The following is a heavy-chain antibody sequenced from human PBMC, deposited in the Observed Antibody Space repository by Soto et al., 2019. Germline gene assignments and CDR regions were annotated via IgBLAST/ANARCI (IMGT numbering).Heavy chain of an antibody. V-gene: IGHV4-61*08. J-gene: IGHJ6*02. CDR1: GGSDSSGASY. CDR3: ARGGYYGDYLLGGIGSYYYGMDV. CDR2: IYYSGST. Sequence: PPATQSPTGNDSGGSDSSGASYWRWIRQPPGKWLEWIGYIYYSGSTNYNPSLKSRVTISVDTSKNQFSLKLSSVTAADTAVYYCARGGYYGDYLLGGIGSYYYGMDVWGQGTTVKGSS. D-gene: IGHD4-17*01.